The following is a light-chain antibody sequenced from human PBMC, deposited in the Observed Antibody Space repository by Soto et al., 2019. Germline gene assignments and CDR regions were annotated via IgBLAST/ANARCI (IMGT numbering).Light chain of an antibody. CDR1: QSVSSN. Sequence: EVVMTQSPATLSVSPGERATLSCRASQSVSSNLAWYQQKAGQAPRLLIYGASNRATGIPDRFSGSGSGTDFTLTISRLEPEDFAMYFCQQYVSSPQTFGQGTKVDI. CDR2: GAS. CDR3: QQYVSSPQT. V-gene: IGKV3-20*01. J-gene: IGKJ1*01.